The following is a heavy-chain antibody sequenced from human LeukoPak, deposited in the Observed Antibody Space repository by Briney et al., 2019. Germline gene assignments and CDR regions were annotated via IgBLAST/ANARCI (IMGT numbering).Heavy chain of an antibody. CDR1: GYTFTGYY. CDR2: INPNSGGT. Sequence: ASVKVSCKASGYTFTGYYMHWVRQAPGQGLEWMGWINPNSGGTNYAQKFQGRVTMTRDTSISTAYMELSGLRSDDTAVYYCARGGWGITMVRGVVRGSFDYWGQGTLVTVSS. J-gene: IGHJ4*02. D-gene: IGHD3-10*01. CDR3: ARGGWGITMVRGVVRGSFDY. V-gene: IGHV1-2*02.